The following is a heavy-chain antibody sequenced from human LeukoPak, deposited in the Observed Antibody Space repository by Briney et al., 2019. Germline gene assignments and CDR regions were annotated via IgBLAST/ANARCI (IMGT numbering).Heavy chain of an antibody. CDR3: AKVTGYYYGSGSYNNY. Sequence: PGGSLRLSCAASGFTFSSYAMSWVRQAPGKGPEWVSAISGSGGSTYYADSVKGRFTISRDNSKNTLYLQMNSLRAEDTAVYYCAKVTGYYYGSGSYNNYWGQGTLVTVSS. J-gene: IGHJ4*02. D-gene: IGHD3-10*01. CDR1: GFTFSSYA. V-gene: IGHV3-23*01. CDR2: ISGSGGST.